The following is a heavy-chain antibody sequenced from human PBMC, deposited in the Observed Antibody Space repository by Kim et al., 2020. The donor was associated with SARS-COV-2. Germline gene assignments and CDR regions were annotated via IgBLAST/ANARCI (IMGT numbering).Heavy chain of an antibody. CDR3: ARDLGWYRLDF. V-gene: IGHV4-4*06. Sequence: NYNPSLESRLTISIDTSQNQFSLRLNSVTAADTAVYYCARDLGWYRLDFWGQGTLATVSS. D-gene: IGHD2-15*01. J-gene: IGHJ4*02.